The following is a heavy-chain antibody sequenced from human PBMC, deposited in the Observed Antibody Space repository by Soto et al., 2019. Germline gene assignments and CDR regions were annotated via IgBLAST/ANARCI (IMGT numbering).Heavy chain of an antibody. Sequence: GGSLRLSCAASGFTFNSAWMYWMRQAPGRGLEWVGRIKDKTEGETTDYAAPVKGRFTISRDDSKNTLYLQMNSLQTEDTAVYYCTTGSRIRLNLFDYWGQGTLVTVSS. CDR3: TTGSRIRLNLFDY. V-gene: IGHV3-15*01. CDR1: GFTFNSAW. CDR2: IKDKTEGETT. J-gene: IGHJ4*02. D-gene: IGHD3-16*01.